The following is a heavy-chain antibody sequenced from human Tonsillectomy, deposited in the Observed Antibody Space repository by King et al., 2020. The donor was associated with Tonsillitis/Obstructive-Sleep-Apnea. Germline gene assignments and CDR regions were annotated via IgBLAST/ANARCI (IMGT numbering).Heavy chain of an antibody. Sequence: VQLQQWGAGPLKPSETLSLTCAVYGESFSGHYWSWIRQPPGKGLEWIGEINHSGSTNYNPSLKGRVSISVDTSKNQFSLNLRSVTAADTAVYYCARRHSVTVVPFDYWGQGTLVTVSS. CDR2: INHSGST. V-gene: IGHV4-34*01. D-gene: IGHD1-20*01. CDR1: GESFSGHY. J-gene: IGHJ4*02. CDR3: ARRHSVTVVPFDY.